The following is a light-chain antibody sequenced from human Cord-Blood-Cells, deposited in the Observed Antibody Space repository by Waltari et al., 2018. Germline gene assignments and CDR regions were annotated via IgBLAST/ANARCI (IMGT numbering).Light chain of an antibody. CDR2: DAS. J-gene: IGKJ1*01. CDR3: QQYNSYSWT. CDR1: QSISSW. Sequence: GDRVTITCRASQSISSWLAMYQQKPGKAPKLLIYDASSLESGVPSRFSGSGSGTEFTLTISSLQPDDFATYYCQQYNSYSWTFGQGTKVEIK. V-gene: IGKV1-5*01.